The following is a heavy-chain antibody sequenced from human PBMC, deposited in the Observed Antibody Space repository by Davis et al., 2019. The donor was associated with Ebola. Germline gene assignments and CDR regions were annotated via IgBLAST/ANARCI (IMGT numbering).Heavy chain of an antibody. CDR1: GGSISSSSYY. CDR2: IYYSGST. Sequence: MPSETLSLTCTVSGGSISSSSYYWGWIRQPPGKGLEWIGSIYYSGSTYYNPSLKSRVTISVDTSKNQFSLKLSSVTAADTAVYYCARRPNYDFWSGFFDYWGQGTLVTVSS. CDR3: ARRPNYDFWSGFFDY. J-gene: IGHJ4*02. D-gene: IGHD3-3*01. V-gene: IGHV4-39*01.